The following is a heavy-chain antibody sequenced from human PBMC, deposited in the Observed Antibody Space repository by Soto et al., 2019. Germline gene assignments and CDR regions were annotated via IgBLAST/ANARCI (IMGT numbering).Heavy chain of an antibody. J-gene: IGHJ6*02. CDR2: IIPILTTP. V-gene: IGHV1-69*13. CDR3: ATSVGIATTGEDGMDV. Sequence: SVKVSCKASGGTFSIYGFSWVRQAPGHGPEWIGGIIPILTTPNYAQKFQGRVTIVADESTTTVYMELSSLKFEDKAVYYCATSVGIATTGEDGMDVWGQGTSVTVSS. D-gene: IGHD2-8*02. CDR1: GGTFSIYG.